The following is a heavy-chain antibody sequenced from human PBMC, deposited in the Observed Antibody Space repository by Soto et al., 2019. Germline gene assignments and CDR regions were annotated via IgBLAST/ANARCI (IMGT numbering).Heavy chain of an antibody. CDR1: GGSISSSSYY. CDR3: ARRGAYANYNWFDP. J-gene: IGHJ5*02. Sequence: SETLSLTCTVSGGSISSSSYYWGWIRQPPGKGLEWIGSIYYSGSTYYNPSLKSRVTISVDTSKNQFSLKLSSVTAADTAVYYCARRGAYANYNWFDPWGQGTLVTVSS. D-gene: IGHD2-8*01. CDR2: IYYSGST. V-gene: IGHV4-39*01.